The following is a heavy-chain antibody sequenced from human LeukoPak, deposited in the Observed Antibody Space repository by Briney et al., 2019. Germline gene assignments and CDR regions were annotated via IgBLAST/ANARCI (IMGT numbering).Heavy chain of an antibody. Sequence: GGSLRLSCVASGFTFSSYWMHWVRQAPGKGLVWVSRITSDGSSTDNADSVKGRFTISRDNAKNTLYLQMNSLRAEDTAVYYCTTDLDIVLMVYANVLDYWGQGTLVTVSS. CDR1: GFTFSSYW. J-gene: IGHJ4*02. D-gene: IGHD2-8*01. CDR2: ITSDGSST. CDR3: TTDLDIVLMVYANVLDY. V-gene: IGHV3-74*01.